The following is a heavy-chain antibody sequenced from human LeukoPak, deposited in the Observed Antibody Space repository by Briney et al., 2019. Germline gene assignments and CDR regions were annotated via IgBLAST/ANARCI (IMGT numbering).Heavy chain of an antibody. D-gene: IGHD3-9*01. V-gene: IGHV4-59*01. CDR3: ARLYFDWPDWYFDL. J-gene: IGHJ2*01. Sequence: SETLSLTCTVSGGPISSYYWSCIRQPPGKGLEWIGYIYYSGSTNYNPSLKSRVTISVDTSKNQFSLKLSSVAAADTAVYYCARLYFDWPDWYFDLWGRGTLVTVSS. CDR2: IYYSGST. CDR1: GGPISSYY.